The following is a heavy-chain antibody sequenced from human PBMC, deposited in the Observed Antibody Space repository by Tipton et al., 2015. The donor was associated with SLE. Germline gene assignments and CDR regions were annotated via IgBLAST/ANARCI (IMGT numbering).Heavy chain of an antibody. V-gene: IGHV3-11*04. CDR3: AREMGVGEFLGFDS. CDR1: GFTFSDYY. J-gene: IGHJ4*02. Sequence: SLRLSCAASGFTFSDYYIAWIRQAPGRGLEWISYISSSGRLKYYADSVKGRFAVSRDNAQNTLYLQMNSLRVEDTAIYYCAREMGVGEFLGFDSWGQGNLVTASS. D-gene: IGHD3-16*01. CDR2: ISSSGRLK.